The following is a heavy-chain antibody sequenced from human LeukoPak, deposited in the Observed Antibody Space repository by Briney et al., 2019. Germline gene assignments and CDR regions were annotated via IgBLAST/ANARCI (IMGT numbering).Heavy chain of an antibody. CDR1: GDIFSSNIAA. D-gene: IGHD6-13*01. Sequence: SQTLSLTCALSGDIFSSNIAAWNWVRQPRARGLEWLVRTYYRYRLTFEYAGSVKNRITVKAETSKHEVSLHLTSVTPDDTALYYCARNLSAGADYWGQGILVTVSS. CDR2: TYYRYRLTF. CDR3: ARNLSAGADY. V-gene: IGHV6-1*01. J-gene: IGHJ4*02.